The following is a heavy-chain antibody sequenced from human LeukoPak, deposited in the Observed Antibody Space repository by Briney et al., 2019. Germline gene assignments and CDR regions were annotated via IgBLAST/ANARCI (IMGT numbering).Heavy chain of an antibody. CDR3: ARLQLGYRPFWYFDL. CDR1: GGSMIPYY. Sequence: SETLSLTCNVSGGSMIPYYWSWLRQPPGKGLEWVAYISYMGTTTKHNPSLGGRVTTSVDTSEHKFSLTLSSVTAADTAIYYCARLQLGYRPFWYFDLWGRGTLVAVSS. J-gene: IGHJ2*01. V-gene: IGHV4-59*08. D-gene: IGHD1-1*01. CDR2: ISYMGTTT.